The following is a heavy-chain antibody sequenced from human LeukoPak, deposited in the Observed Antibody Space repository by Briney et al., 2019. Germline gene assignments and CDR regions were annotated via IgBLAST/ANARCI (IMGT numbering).Heavy chain of an antibody. CDR2: INHSGST. Sequence: PSETLSLTCAVYGGSFSGYYWSWIRQPPGKGLEWIGEINHSGSTNYNPSLKSRVTISVDTSKNQFSLKLSSVTAADTAVYYCAGGGVNWGVPSNWFDPWGQGTLVTVSS. CDR1: GGSFSGYY. D-gene: IGHD3-10*01. CDR3: AGGGVNWGVPSNWFDP. J-gene: IGHJ5*02. V-gene: IGHV4-34*01.